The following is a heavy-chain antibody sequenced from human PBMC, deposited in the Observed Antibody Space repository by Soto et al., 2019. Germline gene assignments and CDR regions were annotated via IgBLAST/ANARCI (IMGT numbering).Heavy chain of an antibody. D-gene: IGHD6-19*01. CDR3: ARAGGLGAVAVDY. J-gene: IGHJ4*02. CDR2: IYHSGST. V-gene: IGHV4-30-2*01. Sequence: SETLSLTCAVSGGSISSGGYSWNWIRQPPGKGLEWIGYIYHSGSTYYKPSLKSRVTISVDRSKNQFSLKLSSVTAADTAVYYCARAGGLGAVAVDYWGQGTLVTVSS. CDR1: GGSISSGGYS.